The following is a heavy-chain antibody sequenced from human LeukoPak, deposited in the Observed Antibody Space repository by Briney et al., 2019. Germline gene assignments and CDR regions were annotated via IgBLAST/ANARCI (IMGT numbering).Heavy chain of an antibody. CDR1: GFTFSSYW. J-gene: IGHJ4*02. Sequence: GGSLRLSCAVSGFTFSSYWMSWVRQAPGKGLEWVANIKQDGREKNYVDSVKGRFTISRDNAKNSLYLQMNSLRAEDTAVYYCAKVITQGATWVSFDYWGQGTLVTVSS. CDR2: IKQDGREK. V-gene: IGHV3-7*03. CDR3: AKVITQGATWVSFDY. D-gene: IGHD1-26*01.